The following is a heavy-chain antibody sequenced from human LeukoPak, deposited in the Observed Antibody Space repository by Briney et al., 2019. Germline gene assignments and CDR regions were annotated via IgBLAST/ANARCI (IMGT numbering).Heavy chain of an antibody. CDR2: IYPGDYNT. D-gene: IGHD3-10*01. Sequence: GAFLKICCECSGSIFTSYWIGGVRPLREKGLEWKGIIYPGDYNTSTSPSFQGQVTNAADKHISTAYLQWSSLKASDTAMYYWARRIRAGGLDYWGQGTLVTVSS. CDR3: ARRIRAGGLDY. CDR1: GSIFTSYW. J-gene: IGHJ4*02. V-gene: IGHV5-51*01.